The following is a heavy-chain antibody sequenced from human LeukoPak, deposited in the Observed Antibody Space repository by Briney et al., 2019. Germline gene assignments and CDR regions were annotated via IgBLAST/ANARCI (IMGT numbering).Heavy chain of an antibody. CDR2: IKEDGSET. V-gene: IGHV3-7*01. CDR1: RFSFSTYW. Sequence: GGSLRLSCAASRFSFSTYWMSWVRQAPGKGLEWVANIKEDGSETYYVDSLRGRFTISRDNVKNSLYLQINSLRAEDTAVYYCGRDSFETDIDYWGQGTLVTVSS. CDR3: GRDSFETDIDY. J-gene: IGHJ4*02. D-gene: IGHD1-14*01.